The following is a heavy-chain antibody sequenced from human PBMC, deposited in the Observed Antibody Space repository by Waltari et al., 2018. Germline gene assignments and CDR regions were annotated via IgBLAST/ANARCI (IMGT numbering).Heavy chain of an antibody. D-gene: IGHD3-3*01. V-gene: IGHV4-34*01. J-gene: IGHJ2*01. CDR1: GGSFSGYS. Sequence: QVQLQQWGAGLLKPSETLSLTCAVYGGSFSGYSWSWIRQPPGKGLEWIGEINHSGSTNYNPSLKSRVTISVDTSKNQFSLKLSSVTAADTAVYYCARGGTYYDFWSGYPHWYLDLWGRGTLVTVSS. CDR3: ARGGTYYDFWSGYPHWYLDL. CDR2: INHSGST.